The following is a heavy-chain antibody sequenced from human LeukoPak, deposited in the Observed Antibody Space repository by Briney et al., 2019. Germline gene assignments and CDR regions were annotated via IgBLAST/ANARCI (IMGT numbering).Heavy chain of an antibody. CDR2: ISYDGSNK. V-gene: IGHV3-30*18. CDR1: GFTFSSYW. J-gene: IGHJ6*02. CDR3: AKGQITFGGVIVIAPNYYGMDV. D-gene: IGHD3-16*02. Sequence: GGSLRLSCAASGFTFSSYWMSWVRQAPGKGLEWVAVISYDGSNKYYADSAKGRFTISRDNSKNTLYLQMNSLRAEDTAVYYCAKGQITFGGVIVIAPNYYGMDVWGQGTTVTVSS.